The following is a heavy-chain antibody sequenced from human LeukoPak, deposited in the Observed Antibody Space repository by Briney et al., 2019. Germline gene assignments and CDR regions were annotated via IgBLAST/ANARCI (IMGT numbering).Heavy chain of an antibody. CDR2: ISYDGSNK. D-gene: IGHD6-13*01. CDR3: ARGETPIAAAGIRY. CDR1: GFTFSRSP. V-gene: IGHV3-30*04. Sequence: GRSLRLSCAASGFTFSRSPTHWVRQAPGKGLEWVAVISYDGSNKYYADSVKGRFTNSRDNSKNTLYLQMNSLRAEDTAVYYCARGETPIAAAGIRYWGQGTLVTVSS. J-gene: IGHJ4*02.